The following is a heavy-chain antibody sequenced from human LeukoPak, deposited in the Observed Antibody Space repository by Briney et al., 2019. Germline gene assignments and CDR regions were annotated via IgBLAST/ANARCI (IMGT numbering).Heavy chain of an antibody. CDR3: ARGAGYGSGSYYYLDY. Sequence: GGSLRVSCAASGFTFSGYSMNWVRQAPGKGLECVSSISGSSSYIYHADSVKGRFTISRDNAKNSLYLQMNSLRAEDTAVYYCARGAGYGSGSYYYLDYWGQGTLVTVSS. V-gene: IGHV3-21*01. J-gene: IGHJ4*02. CDR2: ISGSSSYI. D-gene: IGHD3-10*01. CDR1: GFTFSGYS.